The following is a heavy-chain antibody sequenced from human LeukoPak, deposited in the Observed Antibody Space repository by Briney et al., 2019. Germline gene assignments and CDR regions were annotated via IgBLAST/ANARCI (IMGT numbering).Heavy chain of an antibody. J-gene: IGHJ3*02. CDR1: GCSISSGYY. D-gene: IGHD3-22*01. Sequence: PSETLSLTCTVSGCSISSGYYWGWIRQPPGKGLEWIGSIYHSGSTNYNPSLKSRVTISVDTSKNQFSLKLSSVTAADTAVYFCARGPYSYDSSGAFDIWGQGTMVTVSS. CDR2: IYHSGST. CDR3: ARGPYSYDSSGAFDI. V-gene: IGHV4-38-2*02.